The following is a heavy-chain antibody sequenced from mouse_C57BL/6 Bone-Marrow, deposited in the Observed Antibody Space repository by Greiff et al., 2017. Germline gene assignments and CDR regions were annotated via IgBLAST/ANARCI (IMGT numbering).Heavy chain of an antibody. V-gene: IGHV5-4*01. D-gene: IGHD1-1*01. J-gene: IGHJ1*03. CDR1: GFTFSSYA. CDR2: ISDGGSYT. Sequence: EVQVVESGGGLVKPGGSLKLSCAASGFTFSSYAMSWVRQTPEKRLEWVATISDGGSYTYYPDNVKGRFTISRDNAKNNLYLQMSHLKSEDTAMYYCARGITTVVAKGWYFDVWGTGTTVTVSS. CDR3: ARGITTVVAKGWYFDV.